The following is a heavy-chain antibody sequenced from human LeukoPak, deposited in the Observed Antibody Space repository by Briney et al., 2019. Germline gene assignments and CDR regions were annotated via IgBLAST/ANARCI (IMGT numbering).Heavy chain of an antibody. CDR1: GFTFSSYA. V-gene: IGHV3-23*01. D-gene: IGHD3-10*01. Sequence: GGSLRLSCAASGFTFSSYAMSWVRQAPGKGLEWVSGISGSGDSTYYADSVKGRFTISRDKSRNTLYLQMNSLGAADTAVYYCARTMVRGVRGAFDIWGQGTMVTVSS. J-gene: IGHJ3*02. CDR3: ARTMVRGVRGAFDI. CDR2: ISGSGDST.